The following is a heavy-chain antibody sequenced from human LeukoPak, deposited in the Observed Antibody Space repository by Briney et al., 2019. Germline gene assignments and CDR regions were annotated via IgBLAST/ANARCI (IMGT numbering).Heavy chain of an antibody. J-gene: IGHJ4*02. CDR2: ISGSGGST. CDR3: AKDPITMIVVASGYFDY. V-gene: IGHV3-23*01. Sequence: PGGSLRLSCAASGFTFSSYAMSWVRQAPGKGLEWVSAISGSGGSTYYADSVKGRFTISRDNSKNTLYLQMNSLRAEDTAVYYCAKDPITMIVVASGYFDYWGQGTLVTVSS. CDR1: GFTFSSYA. D-gene: IGHD3-22*01.